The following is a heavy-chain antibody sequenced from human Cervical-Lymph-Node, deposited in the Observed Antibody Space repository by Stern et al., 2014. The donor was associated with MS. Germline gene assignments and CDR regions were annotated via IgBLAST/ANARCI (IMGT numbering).Heavy chain of an antibody. CDR2: IHHSGAT. J-gene: IGHJ4*02. CDR1: GGSISNYNW. Sequence: QVQLVESGPGLVKPSGTLSLTCAVSGGSISNYNWGGWVRPPPGKGVGWVGGIHHSGATHYKQSLKSRVHLSVDKSKNQFYIRVSSVTAADTAVYYCARAVRVDTYFDYWGQGTLVTVSS. D-gene: IGHD5-18*01. V-gene: IGHV4-4*02. CDR3: ARAVRVDTYFDY.